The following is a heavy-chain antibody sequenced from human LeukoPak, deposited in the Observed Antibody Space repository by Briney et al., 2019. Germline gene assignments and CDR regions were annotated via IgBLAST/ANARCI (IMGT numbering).Heavy chain of an antibody. CDR2: INHSGST. J-gene: IGHJ4*02. Sequence: TSETLSLTCAVYGGSFSGYYWSWIRQPPGKGLEWIGEINHSGSTNYNPSLKSRVTISVDTSKNQFSLKLSSVTAADTAVYYCARASERWLSNWGQGTLVTVSS. CDR1: GGSFSGYY. D-gene: IGHD5-24*01. CDR3: ARASERWLSN. V-gene: IGHV4-34*01.